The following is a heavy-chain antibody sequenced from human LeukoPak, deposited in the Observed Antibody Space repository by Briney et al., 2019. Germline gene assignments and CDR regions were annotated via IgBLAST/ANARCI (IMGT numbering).Heavy chain of an antibody. J-gene: IGHJ4*02. D-gene: IGHD5-12*01. Sequence: PGRSLRLSCAASGFTFSSYAMHWVRQAPGKGLEWVAVISYDGSNKYYVDSVKGRFTISRDNSKNTLYLQMNSLRAEDTAVYYCARGDATIPFDYWGQGTLVTVSS. CDR2: ISYDGSNK. CDR1: GFTFSSYA. V-gene: IGHV3-30-3*01. CDR3: ARGDATIPFDY.